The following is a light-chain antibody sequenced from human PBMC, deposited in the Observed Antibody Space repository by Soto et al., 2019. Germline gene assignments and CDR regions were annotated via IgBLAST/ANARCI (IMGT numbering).Light chain of an antibody. Sequence: QSALTQPASVSGSPGQSITISCTGTSSDVGGYNYVSWSQQYPGKAPQLMIYEVSNRPSGVSNRFSGSKSGNTASLTISGLQAEDEADYYCSSYTSSSTYVFGTGTKLTVL. V-gene: IGLV2-14*01. CDR3: SSYTSSSTYV. J-gene: IGLJ1*01. CDR1: SSDVGGYNY. CDR2: EVS.